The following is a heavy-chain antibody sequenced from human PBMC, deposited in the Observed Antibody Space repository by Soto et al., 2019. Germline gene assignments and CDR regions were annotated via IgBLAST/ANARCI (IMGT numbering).Heavy chain of an antibody. V-gene: IGHV4-59*01. D-gene: IGHD2-2*01. CDR2: IFYSGST. CDR3: ARGGGIYCSSTSCYGSYYFAY. J-gene: IGHJ4*02. CDR1: GGSISSYY. Sequence: SETLSLTCTVSGGSISSYYWSWIRQPPGKGLEWIGYIFYSGSTKYNPSLNSRVTISVDTSKNQFSLKLSSVTAADTAVYYCARGGGIYCSSTSCYGSYYFAYWGQGTLVTVSS.